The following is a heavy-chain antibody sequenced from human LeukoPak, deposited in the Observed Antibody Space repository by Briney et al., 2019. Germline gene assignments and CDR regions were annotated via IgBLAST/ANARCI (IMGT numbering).Heavy chain of an antibody. V-gene: IGHV3-30*18. Sequence: GASQRLSCAASGFTFSNYAIHWVRQAPGKGLEWVAFISYDGNDKYYADSVKGRFTTSRDNSNNMVHLQMHSLRPEDTAVYSCAKDAVNCSGTSCSYGMDVWGQGTTVTVSS. CDR1: GFTFSNYA. J-gene: IGHJ6*02. D-gene: IGHD2-2*01. CDR3: AKDAVNCSGTSCSYGMDV. CDR2: ISYDGNDK.